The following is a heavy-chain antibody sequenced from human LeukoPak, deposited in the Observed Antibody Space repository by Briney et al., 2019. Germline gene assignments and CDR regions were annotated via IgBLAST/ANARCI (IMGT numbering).Heavy chain of an antibody. J-gene: IGHJ4*02. CDR1: GYTFTNYD. Sequence: ASVKVSCKASGYTFTNYDINWVRQAPGQGLEWMGWMNPDSGSTGYEQKFQGRVTMTRNTSISIAYMELSSLRSEDTAVYYCASSPTTVITPVYWGQGTLVTVSS. V-gene: IGHV1-8*01. CDR2: MNPDSGST. CDR3: ASSPTTVITPVY. D-gene: IGHD4-23*01.